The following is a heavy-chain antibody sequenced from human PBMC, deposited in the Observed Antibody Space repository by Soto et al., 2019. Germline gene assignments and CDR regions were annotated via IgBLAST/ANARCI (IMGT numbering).Heavy chain of an antibody. D-gene: IGHD6-19*01. CDR2: ISGSGGST. CDR1: GFTFSSYA. J-gene: IGHJ4*02. CDR3: ASSSSGWYFDY. V-gene: IGHV3-23*01. Sequence: EVQLLESGGGLVQPGGSLRLSCAASGFTFSSYAMNWVRQAPGKGLEWVSVISGSGGSTYYADSVKGRFTISRDNSKNTLYLQMNSLSSEDTAVYYCASSSSGWYFDYWGQGTLVTVSS.